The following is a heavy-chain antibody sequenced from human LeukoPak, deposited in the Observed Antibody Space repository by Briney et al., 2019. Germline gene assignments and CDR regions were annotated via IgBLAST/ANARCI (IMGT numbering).Heavy chain of an antibody. CDR3: ARLNSSSWYYFDY. D-gene: IGHD6-13*01. CDR2: IYYSGST. V-gene: IGHV4-59*08. CDR1: GGSISSYY. Sequence: SETQSLTCTVSGGSISSYYWSWIRQPPGKGLEWIGYIYYSGSTNYNPSLKSRVTISVDTSKNQFSLKLSSVTAADTAVYYCARLNSSSWYYFDYWGQGTLVTVSS. J-gene: IGHJ4*02.